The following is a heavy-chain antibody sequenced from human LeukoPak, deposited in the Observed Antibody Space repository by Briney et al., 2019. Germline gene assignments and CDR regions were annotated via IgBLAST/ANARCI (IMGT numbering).Heavy chain of an antibody. J-gene: IGHJ4*02. CDR2: IYYSGNT. D-gene: IGHD2-15*01. Sequence: PSETLSLTCTVSGGSISSGDYYWSWIRQHPGKGLEWIGYIYYSGNTYYNPSLNNRGTISKDTSKNQFSLKVNSVTAADAAVYYCARRDLKGGFFDYWGQGTLVTVSS. CDR3: ARRDLKGGFFDY. V-gene: IGHV4-31*03. CDR1: GGSISSGDYY.